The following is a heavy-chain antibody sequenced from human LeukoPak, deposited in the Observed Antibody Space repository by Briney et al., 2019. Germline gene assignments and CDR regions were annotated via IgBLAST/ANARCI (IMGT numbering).Heavy chain of an antibody. Sequence: GGSLRLSCAASGFSFNNYAMNWVRQAPGKGLEWVSAISGSGDSADYADSVKGRFTISRDNSKNTLYLQMNSLRAEDTAVYYCAKDQQYYYDSSGYPSFDYWGQGTLVTVSS. J-gene: IGHJ4*02. CDR2: ISGSGDSA. V-gene: IGHV3-23*01. CDR3: AKDQQYYYDSSGYPSFDY. CDR1: GFSFNNYA. D-gene: IGHD3-22*01.